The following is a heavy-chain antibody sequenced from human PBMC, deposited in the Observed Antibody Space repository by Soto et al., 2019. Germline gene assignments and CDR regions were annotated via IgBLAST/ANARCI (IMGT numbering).Heavy chain of an antibody. D-gene: IGHD3-22*01. V-gene: IGHV3-15*07. CDR2: IKSKTDGGTT. CDR1: GFTFSNAW. J-gene: IGHJ3*02. Sequence: PGGSLRLSCAASGFTFSNAWMNWVRQAPGKGLEWVGRIKSKTDGGTTDYAAPVKGRFTISRDDSKNTLYLQMNSLKTEDTAVYYCTTDPTQYYYDSSGYLALDAFDIWGQGTMVTVSS. CDR3: TTDPTQYYYDSSGYLALDAFDI.